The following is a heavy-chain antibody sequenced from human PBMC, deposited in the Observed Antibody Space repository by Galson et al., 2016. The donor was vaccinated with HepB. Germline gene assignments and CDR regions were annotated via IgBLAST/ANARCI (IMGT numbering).Heavy chain of an antibody. D-gene: IGHD2-2*01. CDR2: ISYDGSFK. J-gene: IGHJ4*02. CDR1: GFIFSNYG. V-gene: IGHV3-30*18. CDR3: ANMKRTSPYCSGTNCFSRLWGPPFDY. Sequence: SLRLSCAASGFIFSNYGMHWVRQAPGKGLEWVAVISYDGSFKYYADAVNGRFTISRDNSRSTLYLQMNSLRTEDTAVYYCANMKRTSPYCSGTNCFSRLWGPPFDYWGQGPLVTISS.